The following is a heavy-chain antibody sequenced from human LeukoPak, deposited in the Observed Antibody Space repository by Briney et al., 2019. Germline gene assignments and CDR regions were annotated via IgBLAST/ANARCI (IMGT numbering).Heavy chain of an antibody. V-gene: IGHV4-59*08. J-gene: IGHJ4*02. Sequence: SETLSLTCTVSGGPIDAISVYDWSWIRQPPGKGLEWIGYIFYSGSTNYNPSLRSRVTISVDTSKKHISLKLTSVSPADTAVYYCARVIGSRGQWGSDYWGQGTLVTVSS. CDR2: IFYSGST. D-gene: IGHD3-16*02. CDR3: ARVIGSRGQWGSDY. CDR1: GGPIDAISVYD.